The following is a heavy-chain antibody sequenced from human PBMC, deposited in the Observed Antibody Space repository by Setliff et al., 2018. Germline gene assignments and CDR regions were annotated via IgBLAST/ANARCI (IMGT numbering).Heavy chain of an antibody. J-gene: IGHJ4*02. V-gene: IGHV4-39*01. CDR1: GGSISSSSYY. D-gene: IGHD6-13*01. CDR2: IYHSGST. Sequence: SETLSLTCTVSGGSISSSSYYWGWIRQPPGKGLEWIGSIYHSGSTYYNPSLRSRVTISVDASKNQFSLKLSSVTAADTAVYYCARRGRGSSWFDTLFDYWGQGTLVTVSS. CDR3: ARRGRGSSWFDTLFDY.